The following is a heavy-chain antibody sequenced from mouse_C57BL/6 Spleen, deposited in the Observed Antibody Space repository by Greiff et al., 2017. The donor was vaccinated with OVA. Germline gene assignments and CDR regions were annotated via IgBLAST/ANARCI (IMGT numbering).Heavy chain of an antibody. V-gene: IGHV1-5*01. CDR1: GYTFTSYW. CDR3: TRSGYYGSSYGDFDY. Sequence: EVQLQQSGTVLARPGASVKMSCKTSGYTFTSYWMHWVKQRPGPGLEWIGAIYPGNSDTSYNQKFKGKAKLTAVTSARTAYMELSSLTNEDSAVYYCTRSGYYGSSYGDFDYWGKAPLSQSPQ. J-gene: IGHJ2*01. CDR2: IYPGNSDT. D-gene: IGHD1-1*01.